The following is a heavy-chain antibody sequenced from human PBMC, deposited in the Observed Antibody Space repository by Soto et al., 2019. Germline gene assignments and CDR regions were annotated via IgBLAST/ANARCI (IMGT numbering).Heavy chain of an antibody. CDR2: INSDGSST. Sequence: EVQLVESGGGLVQPGGSLRLSCAASGFTFSSYWMHWVRQAPGKGLVWVSRINSDGSSTSYAESVKGRFTISRDNVKITLYLHMNSLRAEDTAVYYCVRTSLVVAAATREDYWGQGTLVTVS. J-gene: IGHJ4*02. CDR1: GFTFSSYW. V-gene: IGHV3-74*01. CDR3: VRTSLVVAAATREDY. D-gene: IGHD2-15*01.